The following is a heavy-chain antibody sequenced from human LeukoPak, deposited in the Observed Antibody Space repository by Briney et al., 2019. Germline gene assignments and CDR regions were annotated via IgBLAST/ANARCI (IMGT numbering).Heavy chain of an antibody. CDR1: GGSFSGYY. D-gene: IGHD6-13*01. J-gene: IGHJ5*02. CDR3: VRVRRIGAALGWFDP. Sequence: SETLSLTCAVYGGSFSGYYWSWIRQPPGKGLEWIGEINHSGSTNYNPSLRSRVTIFVDTSKNQFSLKLSSVTAADTAVYYCVRVRRIGAALGWFDPWGQGTLVTVSS. CDR2: INHSGST. V-gene: IGHV4-34*01.